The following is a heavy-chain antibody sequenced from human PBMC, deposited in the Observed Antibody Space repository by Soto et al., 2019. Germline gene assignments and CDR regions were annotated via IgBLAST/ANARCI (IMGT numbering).Heavy chain of an antibody. CDR3: VSYRGAFYFDH. D-gene: IGHD4-4*01. CDR2: VYYGGT. Sequence: SETLSLTCTVSGGSMSSNYWSWIRRSPGKGLEWIGFVYYGGTNYNPSFESRVTMSVDTPKNQFSLELNSVTAADTAVYYCVSYRGAFYFDHWGQGALVTVSS. J-gene: IGHJ4*02. CDR1: GGSMSSNY. V-gene: IGHV4-59*01.